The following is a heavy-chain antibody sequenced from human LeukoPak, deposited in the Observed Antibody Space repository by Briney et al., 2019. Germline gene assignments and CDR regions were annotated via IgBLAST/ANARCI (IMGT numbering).Heavy chain of an antibody. CDR3: ARDLGKQWLAFDY. V-gene: IGHV4-39*07. D-gene: IGHD6-19*01. Sequence: SETLSLTCTVSGGSISSSSYYWGWIRQPPGKGLEWIGSIYYSGSTYYNPSLKSRVTISVDTSKNQFSQKLSSVTAADTAVYYCARDLGKQWLAFDYWGQGTLVTVSS. CDR2: IYYSGST. CDR1: GGSISSSSYY. J-gene: IGHJ4*02.